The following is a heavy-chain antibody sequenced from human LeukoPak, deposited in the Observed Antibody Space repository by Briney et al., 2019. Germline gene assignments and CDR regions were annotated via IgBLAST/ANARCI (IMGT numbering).Heavy chain of an antibody. CDR2: IKQDESEK. V-gene: IGHV3-7*05. CDR3: ARGGYTFGN. D-gene: IGHD5-18*01. Sequence: GGTLRLSCAASGFTFSGFWMSWVRQAAGKGLEWVANIKQDESEKNYVDSVKGRFTIARDNAKNSLYLQMNSLRAEDTAVYYCARGGYTFGNWGQGTLVTVSS. CDR1: GFTFSGFW. J-gene: IGHJ4*02.